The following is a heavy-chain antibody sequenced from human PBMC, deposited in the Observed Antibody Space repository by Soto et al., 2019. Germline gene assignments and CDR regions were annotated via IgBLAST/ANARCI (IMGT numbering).Heavy chain of an antibody. D-gene: IGHD3-22*01. CDR1: GGTLSSYA. J-gene: IGHJ3*02. CDR2: IIPIFGTA. Sequence: GASVKVSCKASGGTLSSYAISWVRQAPGQGLEWMGGIIPIFGTANYAQKFQGRVTITADESTSTAYTELSSLRSEDTAVYYCARLRRDYYDSSGYSEDAFDIWGQGTMVTVSS. CDR3: ARLRRDYYDSSGYSEDAFDI. V-gene: IGHV1-69*13.